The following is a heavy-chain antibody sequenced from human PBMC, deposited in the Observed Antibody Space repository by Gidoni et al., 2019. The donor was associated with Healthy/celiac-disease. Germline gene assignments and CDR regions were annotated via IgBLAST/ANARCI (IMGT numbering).Heavy chain of an antibody. Sequence: EVQLVASGGGLVQPGGSLRLSCAASVFTVSSNYMSWVRQAPGKGLEWVSVIYSGGSTYYADSVKGRFTISRDNSKNTLYLQMNSLRAEDTAVYYCARDLEMATATFDPWGQGTLVTVSS. CDR2: IYSGGST. J-gene: IGHJ5*02. CDR3: ARDLEMATATFDP. V-gene: IGHV3-66*02. D-gene: IGHD5-18*01. CDR1: VFTVSSNY.